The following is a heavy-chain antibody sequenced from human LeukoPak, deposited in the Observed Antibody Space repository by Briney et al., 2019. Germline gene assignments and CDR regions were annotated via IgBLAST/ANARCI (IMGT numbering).Heavy chain of an antibody. CDR3: ARVSVGTTGTNWFDP. D-gene: IGHD1-1*01. CDR1: GFTFSSYW. J-gene: IGHJ5*02. Sequence: GGSLRLSCAASGFTFSSYWMHWVRQAPGKGLVWVSCINSDGSSPSYADSVKGRFTISRDNAKNSLYLQMNSLRAEDTAVYYCARVSVGTTGTNWFDPWGQGTLVTVSS. V-gene: IGHV3-74*01. CDR2: INSDGSSP.